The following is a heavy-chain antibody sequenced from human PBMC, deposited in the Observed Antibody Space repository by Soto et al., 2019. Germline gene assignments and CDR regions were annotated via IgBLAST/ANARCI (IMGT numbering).Heavy chain of an antibody. Sequence: QVQLVQSGAEMRKPGSSLRVSCKASGGTFSDFAFSWVRQAPGQGLEWRGGIVPRFGSPNYAQKFGGRVTITADTSTSTVYMELSSLTFDDPAVYFCARDRIQLRLGKYSFNAMDVWGQGTTITVSS. V-gene: IGHV1-69*06. D-gene: IGHD3-16*01. CDR1: GGTFSDFA. J-gene: IGHJ6*02. CDR3: ARDRIQLRLGKYSFNAMDV. CDR2: IVPRFGSP.